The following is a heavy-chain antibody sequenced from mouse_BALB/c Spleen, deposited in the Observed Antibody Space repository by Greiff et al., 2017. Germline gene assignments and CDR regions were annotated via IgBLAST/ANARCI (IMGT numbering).Heavy chain of an antibody. CDR3: ARRGTTATFAY. CDR1: GFTFSSYY. Sequence: EVKLVESGGGLVKPGGSLKLSCAASGFTFSSYYMSWVRQTPEKRLELVAAINSNGGSTYYPDTVKGRFTISRDNAKNTLYLQMSSLKSEDTALYYCARRGTTATFAYWGQGTLVTVSA. CDR2: INSNGGST. V-gene: IGHV5-6-2*01. D-gene: IGHD1-2*01. J-gene: IGHJ3*01.